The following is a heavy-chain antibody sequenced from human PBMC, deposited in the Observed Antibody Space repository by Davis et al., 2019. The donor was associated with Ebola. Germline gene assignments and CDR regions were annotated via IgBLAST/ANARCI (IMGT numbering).Heavy chain of an antibody. CDR2: IYHSGST. J-gene: IGHJ5*02. CDR3: ARHTDKGFDP. V-gene: IGHV4-39*07. Sequence: SETLSLTCTVSGGSISSSSYYWGWIRQPPGKGLEWIGEIYHSGSTNYNPSLKSRVTILVDKSKNQFSLKLSSVTAADTAVYYCARHTDKGFDPWGQGTLVTVSS. D-gene: IGHD4-17*01. CDR1: GGSISSSSYY.